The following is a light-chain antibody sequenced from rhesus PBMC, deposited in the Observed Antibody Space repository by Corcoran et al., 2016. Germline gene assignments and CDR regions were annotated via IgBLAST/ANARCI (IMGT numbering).Light chain of an antibody. CDR2: GGS. CDR3: VQAIAFPYS. V-gene: IGKV2-72*01. CDR1: QSLLHTNGNTY. Sequence: DIVMTQTPLSLPITPGEPASISCRSSQSLLHTNGNTYLHWYLQKPGQSPQLLIDGGSNRASGVPDSFMGSGSGTDFTLKISKVEAEDVGIYYCVQAIAFPYSFGQGTKVEIK. J-gene: IGKJ2*01.